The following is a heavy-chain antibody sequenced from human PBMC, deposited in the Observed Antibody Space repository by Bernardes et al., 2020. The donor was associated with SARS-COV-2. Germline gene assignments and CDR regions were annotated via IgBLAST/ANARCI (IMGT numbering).Heavy chain of an antibody. J-gene: IGHJ6*02. V-gene: IGHV3-48*02. D-gene: IGHD6-6*01. Sequence: GGSLRLSCAASGFTFSSYSMNWVRQAPGKGLEWVSYISSSSSTIYYADSVKGRFTISRDNAKNSLYLQMNSLRDEDTAVYYCARTEGGQLVRFLYYYGMDVWSQGTAVTVSS. CDR2: ISSSSSTI. CDR3: ARTEGGQLVRFLYYYGMDV. CDR1: GFTFSSYS.